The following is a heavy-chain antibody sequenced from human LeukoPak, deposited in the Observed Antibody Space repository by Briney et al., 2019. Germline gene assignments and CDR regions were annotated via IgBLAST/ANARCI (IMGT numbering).Heavy chain of an antibody. Sequence: SQTLSLTCTVSGGSISSGDYYWSWLRQPPGKGLEWIGYIYYSGSTYYDPSLKSRVTISVDTSKNQFSLKLSSVTAADTAVYYCAREEGVVVTGLIDYWGQGTLVTVSS. CDR3: AREEGVVVTGLIDY. CDR1: GGSISSGDYY. J-gene: IGHJ4*02. CDR2: IYYSGST. V-gene: IGHV4-30-4*01. D-gene: IGHD3-22*01.